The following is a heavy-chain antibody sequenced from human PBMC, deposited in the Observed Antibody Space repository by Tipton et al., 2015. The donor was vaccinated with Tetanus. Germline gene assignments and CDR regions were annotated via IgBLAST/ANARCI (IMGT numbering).Heavy chain of an antibody. CDR2: IKEDGSEK. V-gene: IGHV3-7*01. D-gene: IGHD4-23*01. Sequence: GSLRLSCAVSGLPFSSYWMNWVRQAPGKGLEWVANIKEDGSEKYYVDSVKGRFTMSRDNAKNSLFLQMNSLRAEDTAVYYCARDRGGAYDYWGQGTLVTVSS. J-gene: IGHJ4*02. CDR1: GLPFSSYW. CDR3: ARDRGGAYDY.